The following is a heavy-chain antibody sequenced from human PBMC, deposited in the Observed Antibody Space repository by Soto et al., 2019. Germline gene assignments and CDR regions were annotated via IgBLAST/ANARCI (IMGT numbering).Heavy chain of an antibody. D-gene: IGHD2-15*01. V-gene: IGHV3-48*01. CDR1: GFTFSSYS. CDR3: AKSEAGGNFDY. J-gene: IGHJ4*02. Sequence: GGSLRLSCAAAGFTFSSYSMNWVRQAPGKGLEWVSYISSATTTIYYADSVKGRFTISRDNAKNTLYLQMNSLRAEDTAVYYCAKSEAGGNFDYWGQGTLVTVSS. CDR2: ISSATTTI.